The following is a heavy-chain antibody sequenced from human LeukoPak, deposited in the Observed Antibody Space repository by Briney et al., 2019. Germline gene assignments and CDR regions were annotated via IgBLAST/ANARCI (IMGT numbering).Heavy chain of an antibody. Sequence: GASVKVSCKASGYTFTSYDINWVRQATGQGLEWMGWMNPNSGNTGYAQKFQGRVTMTRNTSISTAYMELSSLRSEDTAVYYCAKDQKVALWFGIIPFDYWGQGTLVTVSS. V-gene: IGHV1-8*01. J-gene: IGHJ4*02. CDR3: AKDQKVALWFGIIPFDY. D-gene: IGHD3-10*01. CDR1: GYTFTSYD. CDR2: MNPNSGNT.